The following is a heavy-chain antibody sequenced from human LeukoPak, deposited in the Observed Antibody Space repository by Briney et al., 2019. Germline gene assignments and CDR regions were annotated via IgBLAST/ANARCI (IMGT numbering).Heavy chain of an antibody. D-gene: IGHD2-2*01. CDR1: GGSISSSSYY. CDR3: ARPAPIPPYRYYYYMDV. J-gene: IGHJ6*03. Sequence: SETLSLTCTVSGGSISSSSYYLGWIRQPPGKGLEWIGSIYYSGSTYYNPSLKSRVTISVDTSKNQFSLKLSSVTPADAAVYYCARPAPIPPYRYYYYMDVWGKGTTVTVSS. V-gene: IGHV4-39*01. CDR2: IYYSGST.